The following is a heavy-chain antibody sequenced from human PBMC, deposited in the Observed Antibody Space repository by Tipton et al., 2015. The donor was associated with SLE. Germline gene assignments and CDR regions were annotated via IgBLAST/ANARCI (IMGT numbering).Heavy chain of an antibody. D-gene: IGHD1-26*01. J-gene: IGHJ3*02. CDR3: ARHGSTFYAFDI. Sequence: TLSLTCTVSGGSISSSNHYWGWIRQPPGKGLEWIGSIYYSGKTHHNTFLKSRVTISVNTSKNQFSLKLSSVTAADTAVYYCARHGSTFYAFDIWGQGTMATVSS. CDR1: GGSISSSNHY. CDR2: IYYSGKT. V-gene: IGHV4-39*07.